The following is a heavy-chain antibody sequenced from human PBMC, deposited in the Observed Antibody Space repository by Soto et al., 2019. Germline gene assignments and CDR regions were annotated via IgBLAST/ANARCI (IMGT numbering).Heavy chain of an antibody. CDR2: INPNSGGT. D-gene: IGHD6-19*01. J-gene: IGHJ4*02. CDR3: ARGGYSGGWYLNYFDY. V-gene: IGHV1-2*04. CDR1: GYTFTGYY. Sequence: GASVKVSCKASGYTFTGYYMHGVRQAPGQGLEWMGWINPNSGGTNYAQKFQGWVTMTRDTSISTAYMELSRLRSDDTAVYYCARGGYSGGWYLNYFDYWGQGTLVTVSS.